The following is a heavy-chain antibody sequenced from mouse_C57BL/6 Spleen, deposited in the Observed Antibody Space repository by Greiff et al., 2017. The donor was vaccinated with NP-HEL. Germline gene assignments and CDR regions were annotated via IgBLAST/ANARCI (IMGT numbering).Heavy chain of an antibody. D-gene: IGHD6-5*01. CDR2: IDPEDGDT. CDR1: GFNIIDYY. Sequence: VQLQQSGAELVRPGDSVKLSCTASGFNIIDYYMHWVKQRPEQGLEWIGRIDPEDGDTEYAPKFQVKATMTADTSSNTAYLQLSSLTSENTAVYYGTTPIYFDYWGQGTTLTVSS. J-gene: IGHJ2*01. V-gene: IGHV14-1*01. CDR3: TTPIYFDY.